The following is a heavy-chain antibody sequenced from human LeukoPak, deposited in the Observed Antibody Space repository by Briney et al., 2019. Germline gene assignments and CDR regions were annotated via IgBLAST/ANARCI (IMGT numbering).Heavy chain of an antibody. CDR2: IGRSATST. D-gene: IGHD6-6*01. CDR3: AKDKISSSSEFDY. Sequence: GGSLRLSCAASGFTFSSYVMRWVRQAPGKGLEWVSSIGRSATSTYYTDSVKGRFTISRDNSKNTLYLQMNSLRAEDTAVYYCAKDKISSSSEFDYWGQGTLVTVSS. V-gene: IGHV3-23*01. J-gene: IGHJ4*02. CDR1: GFTFSSYV.